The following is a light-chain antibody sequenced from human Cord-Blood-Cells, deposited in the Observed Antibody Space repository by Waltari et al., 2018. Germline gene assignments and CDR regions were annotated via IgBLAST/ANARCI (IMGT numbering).Light chain of an antibody. CDR3: QQYYSTPIT. CDR2: WAS. J-gene: IGKJ5*01. Sequence: DIVMTQSPDSLAVSLGERATINCKSSQSVLYSSKNKNYLAWYQQKPGQPPKLLIYWASTRESGVPDRFSGSGSGTDFTLTTSSLQAEDVAVYYCQQYYSTPITFGQGTRLEIK. CDR1: QSVLYSSKNKNY. V-gene: IGKV4-1*01.